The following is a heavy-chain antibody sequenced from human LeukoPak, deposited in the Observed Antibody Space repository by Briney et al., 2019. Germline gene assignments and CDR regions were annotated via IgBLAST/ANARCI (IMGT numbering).Heavy chain of an antibody. J-gene: IGHJ6*04. CDR3: ARDAAQYYGMDV. V-gene: IGHV3-53*01. CDR1: GFTVSSNY. Sequence: GGSLRLSCAASGFTVSSNYMSWVRQAPGKGLEWVSVIYSGGSTYYADSVKDRFTISRDNSKNTLYLQMNSLRAEDTAVHYCARDAAQYYGMDVWGKGTTVTVSS. CDR2: IYSGGST.